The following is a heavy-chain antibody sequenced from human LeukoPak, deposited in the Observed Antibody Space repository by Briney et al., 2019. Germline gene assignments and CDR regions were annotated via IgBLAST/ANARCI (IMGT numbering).Heavy chain of an antibody. J-gene: IGHJ4*02. V-gene: IGHV3-7*01. CDR3: ATSRTFDY. D-gene: IGHD1-1*01. CDR2: INQGGSEK. Sequence: PGGSLRLSCAASGFTFSSYWMSWVRRAPEKGLEWVANINQGGSEKYYVDSVKGRFTISRDNTKNTLYLQMNSLRAEDTAMYYCATSRTFDYWGQGTLVTVSS. CDR1: GFTFSSYW.